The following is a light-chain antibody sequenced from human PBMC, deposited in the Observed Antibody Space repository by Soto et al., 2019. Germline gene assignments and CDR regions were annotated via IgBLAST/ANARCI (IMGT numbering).Light chain of an antibody. J-gene: IGKJ1*01. Sequence: DIQMTQSPSSLSASVRYRVTITCRASQGISNYLAWYQQKPGKVPKLLIYAASTLQSGVPSRFSGSGSGTDVTLTIRSLQPEDVATYYCQKYDSAPWTFGQGTKVEIK. CDR3: QKYDSAPWT. CDR1: QGISNY. CDR2: AAS. V-gene: IGKV1-27*01.